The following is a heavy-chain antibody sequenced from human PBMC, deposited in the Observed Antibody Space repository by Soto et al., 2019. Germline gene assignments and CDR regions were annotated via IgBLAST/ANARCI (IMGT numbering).Heavy chain of an antibody. CDR1: GFTFTIFA. CDR3: AKEASLGSTVDLGY. D-gene: IGHD7-27*01. J-gene: IGHJ4*02. Sequence: PGGSLRLSCAASGFTFTIFAMSWVRQSPGKGLEWVSTISGSGGSTYYADAVKGRFTISRDNSMGTLYLQMKSLRVEGTAIYYCAKEASLGSTVDLGYWGQGTLVTVSS. CDR2: ISGSGGST. V-gene: IGHV3-23*01.